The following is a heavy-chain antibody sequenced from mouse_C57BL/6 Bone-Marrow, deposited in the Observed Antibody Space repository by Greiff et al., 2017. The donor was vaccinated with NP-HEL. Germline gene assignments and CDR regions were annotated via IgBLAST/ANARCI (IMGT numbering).Heavy chain of an antibody. J-gene: IGHJ2*01. CDR1: GYSITSGYY. V-gene: IGHV3-6*01. Sequence: EVKLQESGPGLVKPSQSLSLTCSVTGYSITSGYYWNWIRQFPGNKLEWMGYISYDGSNNYNPSLKNRISITRDTSKNQFFLKLNSVTTEDTATYYCARGWDDPYFDYWGQGTTLTVSS. D-gene: IGHD4-1*01. CDR3: ARGWDDPYFDY. CDR2: ISYDGSN.